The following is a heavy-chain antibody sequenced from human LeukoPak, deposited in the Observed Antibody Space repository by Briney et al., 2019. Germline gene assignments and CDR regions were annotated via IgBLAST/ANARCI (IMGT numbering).Heavy chain of an antibody. J-gene: IGHJ5*02. CDR1: GFTFDDYG. CDR2: INWNDGST. V-gene: IGHV3-20*04. Sequence: GGSLRLSCAASGFTFDDYGMSWVRQAPGKGLEWVSGINWNDGSTGYADSVKGRFTISRDNAKNSLYLQMNSLRAEDTALYYCARVLPPFTYYDFWSGYEGWFDPWGQGTLVTVSS. CDR3: ARVLPPFTYYDFWSGYEGWFDP. D-gene: IGHD3-3*01.